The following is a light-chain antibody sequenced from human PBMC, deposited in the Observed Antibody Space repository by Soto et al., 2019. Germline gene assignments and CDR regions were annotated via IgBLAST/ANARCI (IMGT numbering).Light chain of an antibody. V-gene: IGKV3-15*01. Sequence: TQSPATLSVSQGEGAPPYCRASQSIKNLLAWYQQRPGQSPRLLLYYASTRATGVPARFSGSGSGTEFTLAISSLQSEDFAVYYCQQYHNWPITFGQGTRLEIK. CDR3: QQYHNWPIT. CDR2: YAS. J-gene: IGKJ5*01. CDR1: QSIKNL.